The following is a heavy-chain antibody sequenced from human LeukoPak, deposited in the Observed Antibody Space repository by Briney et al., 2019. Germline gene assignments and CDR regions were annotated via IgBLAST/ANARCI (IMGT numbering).Heavy chain of an antibody. V-gene: IGHV3-30*04. CDR2: ILYDGGNK. CDR3: ARAYSSSWYGFGGFFDY. CDR1: GFTFSSYS. D-gene: IGHD6-13*01. J-gene: IGHJ4*02. Sequence: PGTSLRLSCAVSGFTFSSYSMHWVRQAPGKGLEWVASILYDGGNKKFADSVKGRFSISRDNSKNTMYLQMNNLRVEDTAVYYCARAYSSSWYGFGGFFDYWGQGTLVTVSS.